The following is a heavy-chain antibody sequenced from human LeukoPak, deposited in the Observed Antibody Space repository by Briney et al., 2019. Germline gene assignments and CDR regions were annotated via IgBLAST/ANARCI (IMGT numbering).Heavy chain of an antibody. Sequence: GGSLRLSCAASGFTFSNYGMSWVRQAPGKGLEWVSLIYSGGAIRYADSVKGRFTISRDSSKNTLFLQMNDLTVEDTARYYCARRPGNWGQGILVTVSS. CDR1: GFTFSNYG. CDR3: ARRPGN. D-gene: IGHD1-14*01. J-gene: IGHJ4*02. V-gene: IGHV3-23*03. CDR2: IYSGGAI.